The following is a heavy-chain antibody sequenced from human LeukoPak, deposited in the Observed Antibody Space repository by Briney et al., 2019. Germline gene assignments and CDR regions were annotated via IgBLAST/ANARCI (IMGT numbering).Heavy chain of an antibody. J-gene: IGHJ4*02. Sequence: GGSLRLSCAASGFTFSSYSMNWVRQAPGKGPEWVSYISSSSSTIYYADSVKGRFTISRDNAKNSLYLQMNSLRAEDTAVYYCARESRLRFLEWLLGDYFDYWGQGTLVTVSS. CDR2: ISSSSSTI. V-gene: IGHV3-48*01. D-gene: IGHD3-3*01. CDR3: ARESRLRFLEWLLGDYFDY. CDR1: GFTFSSYS.